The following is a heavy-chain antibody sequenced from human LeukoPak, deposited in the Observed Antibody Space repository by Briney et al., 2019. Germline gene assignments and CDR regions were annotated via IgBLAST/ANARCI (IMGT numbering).Heavy chain of an antibody. CDR3: ARDRGWSGSYLRYFDY. CDR1: DYTFTSYG. Sequence: GASVKVSCKASDYTFTSYGISWVRQAPGQGLEWMGGIIPIFGTANYAQKFQGRVTITADKSTSTAYMELSSLRSEDTAVYYCARDRGWSGSYLRYFDYWGQGTLVTVSS. D-gene: IGHD1-26*01. CDR2: IIPIFGTA. J-gene: IGHJ4*02. V-gene: IGHV1-69*06.